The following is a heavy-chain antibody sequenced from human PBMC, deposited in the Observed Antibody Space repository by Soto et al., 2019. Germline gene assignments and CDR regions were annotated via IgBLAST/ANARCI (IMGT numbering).Heavy chain of an antibody. CDR3: AKDGRYYESSGYLGYFDY. V-gene: IGHV3-23*01. D-gene: IGHD3-22*01. J-gene: IGHJ4*02. CDR1: GFTFSSYA. CDR2: ISGSGGST. Sequence: EVQLLESGGGLVQPGGSLRLSCAASGFTFSSYAMSWVRQAPGKGLEWVSAISGSGGSTYYADSVKGRFTISRDNSKNTLYLQMNSLRAEDTAVYYCAKDGRYYESSGYLGYFDYWGQGTLVTVSS.